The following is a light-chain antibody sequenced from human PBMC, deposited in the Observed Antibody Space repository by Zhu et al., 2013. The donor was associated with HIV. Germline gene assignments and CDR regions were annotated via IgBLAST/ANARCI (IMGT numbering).Light chain of an antibody. V-gene: IGLV3-21*04. CDR1: TIGSKS. CDR2: DDS. CDR3: QVWDSDSDHYV. J-gene: IGLJ1*01. Sequence: SYELTQPPSVSVAPGKTARITCGGNTIGSKSVHWYQVKTGQAPVMVIYDDSVRPSGIPARFSGFNSGDTATLSISRVEAGDEADYYCQVWDSDSDHYVFATGTKVTVL.